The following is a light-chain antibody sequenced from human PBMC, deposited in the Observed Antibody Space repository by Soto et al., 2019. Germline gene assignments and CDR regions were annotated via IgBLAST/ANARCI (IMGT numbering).Light chain of an antibody. J-gene: IGKJ1*01. Sequence: EVVMTQSPATLSVSPGERATLSCRASQSVNANLAWYQQKPGQAPRLLIHGASNRATGIPARFSGSGFGTEFIVCISSLQSEDFAVYYCQQYNTWLWTFGQGTKVEI. V-gene: IGKV3-15*01. CDR3: QQYNTWLWT. CDR1: QSVNAN. CDR2: GAS.